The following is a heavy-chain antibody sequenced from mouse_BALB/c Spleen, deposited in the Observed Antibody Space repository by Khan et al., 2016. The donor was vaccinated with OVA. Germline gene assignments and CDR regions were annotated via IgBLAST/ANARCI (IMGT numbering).Heavy chain of an antibody. Sequence: QVQLQQSGPELVKPGASVKMSCKASGYTFTYYVITWVKQRTGQGLEWIGEIHPGSDNAYYNERFKGKATLTADKSSNTTHMQLSSLTSEDSAVYFCARGDGYYVYFDYWGQGTTLTVSS. CDR2: IHPGSDNA. CDR1: GYTFTYYV. D-gene: IGHD2-3*01. V-gene: IGHV1-81*01. J-gene: IGHJ2*01. CDR3: ARGDGYYVYFDY.